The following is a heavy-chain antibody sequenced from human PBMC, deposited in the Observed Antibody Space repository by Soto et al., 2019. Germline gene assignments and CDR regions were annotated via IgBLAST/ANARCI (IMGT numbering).Heavy chain of an antibody. CDR3: ARRTRIATLGYYYGMDV. J-gene: IGHJ6*02. D-gene: IGHD6-13*01. CDR2: IYLGDSDT. CDR1: GYSFTSYW. V-gene: IGHV5-51*01. Sequence: PGESLKISCKGSGYSFTSYWIGWVRQMPGKGLEWMGIIYLGDSDTRYSPSFQGQVTISADKSISTAYLQWSSLKASDTAMYYCARRTRIATLGYYYGMDVWGQGTTVTVSS.